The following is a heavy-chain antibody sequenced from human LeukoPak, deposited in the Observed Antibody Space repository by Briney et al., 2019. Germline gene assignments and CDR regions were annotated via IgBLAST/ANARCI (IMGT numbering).Heavy chain of an antibody. CDR2: IRYDGSNK. V-gene: IGHV3-30*02. Sequence: GGSLRLSCAASGFTFSSYGMHWVRQTPGKGLEWVAFIRYDGSNKYYADSVKGRFTISRDNSKNTLYLQMNSLRAEDTAVYYCAKGLAVAGNECFDYWGQGTLVTVSS. J-gene: IGHJ4*02. CDR3: AKGLAVAGNECFDY. CDR1: GFTFSSYG. D-gene: IGHD6-19*01.